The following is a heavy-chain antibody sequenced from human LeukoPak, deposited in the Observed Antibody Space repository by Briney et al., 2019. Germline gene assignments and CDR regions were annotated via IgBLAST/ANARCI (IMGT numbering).Heavy chain of an antibody. J-gene: IGHJ5*02. CDR3: ARNHPLTTLPGAWFDP. Sequence: ASVKVSCKASGYTFTGYYMHWVRQAPGQGLEWMGWINPHSGGTNNAQKFQGRVTMTRDKSISTAYMQLTRLRSDDTAVYYCARNHPLTTLPGAWFDPWGQGTLVTVSS. CDR2: INPHSGGT. D-gene: IGHD1-1*01. CDR1: GYTFTGYY. V-gene: IGHV1-2*02.